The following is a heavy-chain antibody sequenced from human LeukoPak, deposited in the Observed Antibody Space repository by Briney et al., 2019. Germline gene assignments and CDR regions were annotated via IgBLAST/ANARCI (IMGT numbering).Heavy chain of an antibody. J-gene: IGHJ4*02. V-gene: IGHV3-7*02. CDR2: INPDGTET. Sequence: GGSLRLSCTVSGFTFSSYWMTWVRQAPGKGLEWVGNINPDGTETDYVDSVKGRFTISRDNAKTSLDLQMSNVRAEDTAVYFCARGYHYSIYWGLGTLVTVSS. CDR3: ARGYHYSIY. D-gene: IGHD2-2*01. CDR1: GFTFSSYW.